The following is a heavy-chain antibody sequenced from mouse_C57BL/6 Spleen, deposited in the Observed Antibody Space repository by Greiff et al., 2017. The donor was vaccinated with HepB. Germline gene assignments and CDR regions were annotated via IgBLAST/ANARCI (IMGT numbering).Heavy chain of an antibody. CDR1: GYTFTSYW. J-gene: IGHJ2*01. CDR3: ATYSKPFYFDY. Sequence: QVQLKQPGAELVRPGTSVKLSCKASGYTFTSYWMHWVKQRPGQGLEWIGVIDPSDSYTNYNQKFKGKATLTVDTSSSTAYMQLSSLTSEDSAVYYCATYSKPFYFDYWGQGTTLTVSS. CDR2: IDPSDSYT. D-gene: IGHD2-5*01. V-gene: IGHV1-59*01.